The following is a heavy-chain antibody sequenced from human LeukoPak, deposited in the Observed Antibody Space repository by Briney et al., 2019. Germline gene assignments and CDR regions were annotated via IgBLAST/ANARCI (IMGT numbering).Heavy chain of an antibody. V-gene: IGHV4-34*01. Sequence: PSETLSLTCTVSGGSVSSYYWSWIRQPPGKGLEWIGEINHSGSTNYNPSLKSRVTISVDTSKNQFSLKLSSVTAADTAVYYCARGRSGYSYGALPPRYYYYMDVWGKGTTVTVSS. CDR2: INHSGST. J-gene: IGHJ6*03. CDR1: GGSVSSYY. D-gene: IGHD5-18*01. CDR3: ARGRSGYSYGALPPRYYYYMDV.